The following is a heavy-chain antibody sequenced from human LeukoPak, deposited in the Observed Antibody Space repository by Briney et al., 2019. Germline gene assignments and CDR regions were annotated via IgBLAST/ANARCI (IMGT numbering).Heavy chain of an antibody. CDR2: IRYDGSNK. CDR1: GLTFSSYG. J-gene: IGHJ4*02. V-gene: IGHV3-30*02. CDR3: AKDLHGKRGFDY. Sequence: PRGSLRLSCAASGLTFSSYGMHWVRQAPGKGLEWVAFIRYDGSNKYYADSVKGRFTISRDNSKNTLYLQMNSLRAEGTAVYYCAKDLHGKRGFDYWGQGTLVTVSS.